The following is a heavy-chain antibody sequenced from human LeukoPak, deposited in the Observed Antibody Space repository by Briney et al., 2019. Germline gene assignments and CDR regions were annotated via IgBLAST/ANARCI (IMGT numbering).Heavy chain of an antibody. D-gene: IGHD2-2*02. Sequence: GRSLRLSCAASGFTFSSYAMHWVRQAPGKGLEWVAVISYDGSNKYYADSVKGRFTISRDNSKNTLYLQMNSLRAEDTAVYYCARDYQLLYGYYHYGMDVWGQGTTVTVSS. J-gene: IGHJ6*02. V-gene: IGHV3-30-3*01. CDR3: ARDYQLLYGYYHYGMDV. CDR2: ISYDGSNK. CDR1: GFTFSSYA.